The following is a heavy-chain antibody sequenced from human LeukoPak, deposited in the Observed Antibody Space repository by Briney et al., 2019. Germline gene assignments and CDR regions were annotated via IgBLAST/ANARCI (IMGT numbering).Heavy chain of an antibody. V-gene: IGHV1-2*04. D-gene: IGHD3-10*01. Sequence: ASVKVSCKASGYTFTGYYTHWVRQAPGQGLEWMGWINPNSGGTNYAQKFQGWVTMTRDTSISTAYMELSRLRSDDTAVYYCARGLNYYGSGSYRDWFDPWGQGTLVTVSS. CDR1: GYTFTGYY. J-gene: IGHJ5*02. CDR3: ARGLNYYGSGSYRDWFDP. CDR2: INPNSGGT.